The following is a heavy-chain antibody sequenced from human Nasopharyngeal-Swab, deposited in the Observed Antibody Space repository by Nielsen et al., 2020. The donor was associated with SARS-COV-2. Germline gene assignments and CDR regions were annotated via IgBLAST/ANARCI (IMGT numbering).Heavy chain of an antibody. D-gene: IGHD3-9*01. CDR2: IYYSGST. J-gene: IGHJ5*02. V-gene: IGHV4-39*01. CDR3: ARHDLNYDILTGYTLYWFDP. Sequence: SETLSLTCTVSGGSISSSSYYWGWIRQPPGKGLEWIGSIYYSGSTYYNPSLKSRVTISVDTSKNLFSLKLSSVTAADTAVYYCARHDLNYDILTGYTLYWFDPWGQGTLVTVSS. CDR1: GGSISSSSYY.